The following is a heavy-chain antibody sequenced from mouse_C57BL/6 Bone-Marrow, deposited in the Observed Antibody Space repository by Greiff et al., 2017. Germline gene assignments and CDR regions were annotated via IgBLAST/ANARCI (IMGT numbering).Heavy chain of an antibody. J-gene: IGHJ2*01. CDR2: IDPSDSYT. V-gene: IGHV1-69*01. Sequence: VQLQQPGAELVMPGASVKLSCKASGYTFTSYWMHWVKQRPGQGLEWIGEIDPSDSYTNYNQKFKGKSTLTVDKSSSTAYMQLSSLTSEDSAVYYCARRDNGSSYFDYWGQGTTLTVSS. CDR3: ARRDNGSSYFDY. CDR1: GYTFTSYW. D-gene: IGHD1-1*01.